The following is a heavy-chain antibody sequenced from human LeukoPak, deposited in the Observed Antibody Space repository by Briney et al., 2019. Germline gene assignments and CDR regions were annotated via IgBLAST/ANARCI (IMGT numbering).Heavy chain of an antibody. CDR2: IWYDGSNK. D-gene: IGHD3-16*01. J-gene: IGHJ6*02. Sequence: PGGSLRLSCAASGFTFSSYGMHWVRQAPGKGLEWVAVIWYDGSNKYYADSVKGRFTISRDNSKNTLYLQMNSLRAEDTAVYYCAKGGVRTLPYGMDVWGQGTTVTVSS. CDR1: GFTFSSYG. CDR3: AKGGVRTLPYGMDV. V-gene: IGHV3-30*02.